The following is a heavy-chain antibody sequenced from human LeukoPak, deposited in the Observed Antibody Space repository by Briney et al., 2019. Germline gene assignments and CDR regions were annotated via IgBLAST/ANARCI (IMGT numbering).Heavy chain of an antibody. CDR3: ARDGVFWSGYYYHYYFDY. V-gene: IGHV4-38-2*02. J-gene: IGHJ4*02. Sequence: PSETLSLTCTVSGYSISSGYYWGWIRQPPGKGLEWIGSIYHSGSTYYNPSLKSRVTISVDTSKNQFSLKLSSVTAADTAVYYCARDGVFWSGYYYHYYFDYWGQGTLVTVSS. D-gene: IGHD3-3*01. CDR1: GYSISSGYY. CDR2: IYHSGST.